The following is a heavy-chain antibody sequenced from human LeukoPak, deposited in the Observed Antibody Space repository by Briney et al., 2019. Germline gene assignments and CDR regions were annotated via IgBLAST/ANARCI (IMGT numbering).Heavy chain of an antibody. D-gene: IGHD1-26*01. V-gene: IGHV3-9*01. Sequence: PGGSLRLSCAATGFTFKDYGMHWVRQPPGKGLEWVSSINWNGGGTDYADSVKGRFTISRDNAKNSLYLQLSSLRPEDTALYYCAKHMRATNTYSFFGLDVWCQGTTVTVSS. CDR2: INWNGGGT. CDR3: AKHMRATNTYSFFGLDV. J-gene: IGHJ6*02. CDR1: GFTFKDYG.